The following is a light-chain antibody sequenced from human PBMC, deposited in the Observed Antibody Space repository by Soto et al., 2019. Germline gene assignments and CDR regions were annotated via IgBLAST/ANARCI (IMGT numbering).Light chain of an antibody. V-gene: IGKV1-39*01. Sequence: DIQMTQSPYSLSASVVDRVTITCRASQSISSYLNWYQQKPGKAPKLLIYAASSLQSGVPSRFSGSGSGTDFTLTISSLQPEDFATYYCQQSYSTPPITIGQGTRLEIK. J-gene: IGKJ5*01. CDR2: AAS. CDR1: QSISSY. CDR3: QQSYSTPPIT.